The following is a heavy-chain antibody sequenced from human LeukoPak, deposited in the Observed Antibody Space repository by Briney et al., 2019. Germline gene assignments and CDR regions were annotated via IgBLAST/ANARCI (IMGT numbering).Heavy chain of an antibody. D-gene: IGHD6-19*01. V-gene: IGHV4-59*01. J-gene: IGHJ5*02. CDR1: GGSISSYY. Sequence: SETLSLTCTVSGGSISSYYWSWIRQPPGKGPEWIGYIYYSGSTNYNPSLKSRVTISVDTSKNQFSLKLSSVTAADTAVYYCARDYAVAGTGWFDPWGQGTLVTVSS. CDR3: ARDYAVAGTGWFDP. CDR2: IYYSGST.